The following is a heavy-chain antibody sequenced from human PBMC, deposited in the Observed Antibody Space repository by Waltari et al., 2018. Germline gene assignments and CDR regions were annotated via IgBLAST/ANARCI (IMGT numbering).Heavy chain of an antibody. CDR1: GYTFTSYG. CDR2: ISAYNGKT. J-gene: IGHJ3*02. Sequence: QVQLVQSGAAVKKPGASVTVSCTASGYTFTSYGISWVRQAPGQGLEWMGWISAYNGKTNYAQKPQGRVTMTTDTATSTEYMELMSLGSDDTAVDYCARDYYDSSGWGTFYIWGQGTMVTVSS. D-gene: IGHD3-22*01. V-gene: IGHV1-18*01. CDR3: ARDYYDSSGWGTFYI.